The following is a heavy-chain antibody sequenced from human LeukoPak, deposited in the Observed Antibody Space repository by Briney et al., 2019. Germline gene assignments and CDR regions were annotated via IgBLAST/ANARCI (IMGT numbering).Heavy chain of an antibody. V-gene: IGHV5-51*03. D-gene: IGHD2-21*02. CDR1: GYRFTSYW. Sequence: KPGESLKISCKGSGYRFTSYWIGWVRQMPGKGLEWMGIIYPGDSDTRYSPSFQGQVTISADKSISTAYLQWSSLKASDTAMYYCARLPYCGGDCYPNWFDPWGQGTLVTVSS. CDR3: ARLPYCGGDCYPNWFDP. J-gene: IGHJ5*02. CDR2: IYPGDSDT.